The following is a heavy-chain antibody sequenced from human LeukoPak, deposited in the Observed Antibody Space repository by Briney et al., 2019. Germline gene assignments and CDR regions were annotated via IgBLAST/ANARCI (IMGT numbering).Heavy chain of an antibody. CDR2: INHSGST. CDR1: GGSFSDYY. V-gene: IGHV4-34*01. Sequence: PSETLSLTCAVYGGSFSDYYWSWIRQPPGKGLEWIGEINHSGSTNYNPSLKSRVTISVDTSKNQFSLKLSSVTAADTAVYYCARGAVTINYWGQGTLVTVSS. D-gene: IGHD4-17*01. J-gene: IGHJ4*02. CDR3: ARGAVTINY.